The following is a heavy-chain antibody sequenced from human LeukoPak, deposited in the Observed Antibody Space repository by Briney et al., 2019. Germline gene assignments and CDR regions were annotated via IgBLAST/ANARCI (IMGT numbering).Heavy chain of an antibody. J-gene: IGHJ4*02. Sequence: PGGSLRLSCAASGFTFSSYAMSWVRQAPGKGLEWVSAISGSGGSTYYADSVKGRFTISRDNSKNTLYLQMNSLRAEDTAVYYCAKDAWIGGSSSDLFDYWGQGTLVTVSS. CDR2: ISGSGGST. D-gene: IGHD6-6*01. CDR3: AKDAWIGGSSSDLFDY. CDR1: GFTFSSYA. V-gene: IGHV3-23*01.